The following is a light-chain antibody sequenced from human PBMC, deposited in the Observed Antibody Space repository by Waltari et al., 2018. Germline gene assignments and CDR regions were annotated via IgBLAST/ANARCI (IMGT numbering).Light chain of an antibody. Sequence: DIQMTQSPSMLSASVGDRVTITCRASQTIRGWLAGYRFKPGLAPKLLIYDAASLGGGVPSRFSGSGFGTNFTLTISSLQPDDFATYYCQQYSSFSTFGLGTKV. CDR1: QTIRGW. CDR2: DAA. CDR3: QQYSSFST. J-gene: IGKJ1*01. V-gene: IGKV1-5*01.